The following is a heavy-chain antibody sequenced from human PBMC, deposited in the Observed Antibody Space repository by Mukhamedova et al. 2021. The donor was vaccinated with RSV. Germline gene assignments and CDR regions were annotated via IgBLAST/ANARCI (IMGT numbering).Heavy chain of an antibody. Sequence: GQGLEWMGWISAYNSNTDYAQKFQGRVIMTTDTSTSTAYMELRSLRSDDTAVYYCARDIGGRSSVYYYGMDVWGQGTKGTVSS. V-gene: IGHV1-18*01. D-gene: IGHD6-6*01. CDR3: ARDIGGRSSVYYYGMDV. J-gene: IGHJ6*02. CDR2: ISAYNSNT.